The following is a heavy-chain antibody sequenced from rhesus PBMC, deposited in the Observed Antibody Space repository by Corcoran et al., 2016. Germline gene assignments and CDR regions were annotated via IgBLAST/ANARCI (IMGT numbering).Heavy chain of an antibody. CDR1: GGSISSSNW. J-gene: IGHJ4*01. CDR2: ISGSTGSN. D-gene: IGHD1-44*02. V-gene: IGHV4-65*01. Sequence: QVQLQESGPGLVKPSETLSLTCAVSGGSISSSNWWSWIRQPPGKGLEWIGYISGSTGSNYYNPSLKSRGNISTDTSKNQFSLKLSSVTAADTAVYYCARRRVGATFDYWGQGVLVTVSS. CDR3: ARRRVGATFDY.